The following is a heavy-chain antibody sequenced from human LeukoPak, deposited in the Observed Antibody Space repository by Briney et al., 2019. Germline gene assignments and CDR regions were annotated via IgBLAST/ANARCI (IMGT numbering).Heavy chain of an antibody. CDR1: GFSFISYG. V-gene: IGHV3-30*18. CDR2: ISDDGRRK. Sequence: GGSLRLSCAASGFSFISYGMHWVRQAPGKGLEWVGVISDDGRRKDYADSVKGRFTISRDNSKDTLYLQMNSLRAEDTAVYYCAKRPSDYGDYVNYFDYWGQGTLVTVSS. D-gene: IGHD4-17*01. CDR3: AKRPSDYGDYVNYFDY. J-gene: IGHJ4*02.